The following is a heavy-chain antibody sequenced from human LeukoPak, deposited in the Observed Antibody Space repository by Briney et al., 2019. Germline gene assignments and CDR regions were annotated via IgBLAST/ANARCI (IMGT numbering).Heavy chain of an antibody. Sequence: GGSLRLSCTASGFTFGDYAMSWVRQAPGKGLEWVGFIRSKAYGGTTEYAASVKGRFTISRDDSKSIAYLQMNSLKTEDTAVHYCTRDQGQLVHSHYYYGMDVWGQGTTVTVSS. CDR3: TRDQGQLVHSHYYYGMDV. D-gene: IGHD6-13*01. J-gene: IGHJ6*02. V-gene: IGHV3-49*04. CDR2: IRSKAYGGTT. CDR1: GFTFGDYA.